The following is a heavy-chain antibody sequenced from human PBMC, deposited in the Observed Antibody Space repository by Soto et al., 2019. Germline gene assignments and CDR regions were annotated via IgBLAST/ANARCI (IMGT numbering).Heavy chain of an antibody. CDR1: GLTFSSYA. V-gene: IGHV3-23*01. Sequence: EVQLLESGGGLVQPGGSLRLSCVASGLTFSSYAMSWVRKAPGKGLEWVSAISPRGDSTYYADSVKGHFTISRDNSKNTLYLQMDSLRAGDTAVYYCAKVASGYDLGIFEYGGQGTMVTVSS. CDR3: AKVASGYDLGIFEY. J-gene: IGHJ4*02. CDR2: ISPRGDST. D-gene: IGHD5-12*01.